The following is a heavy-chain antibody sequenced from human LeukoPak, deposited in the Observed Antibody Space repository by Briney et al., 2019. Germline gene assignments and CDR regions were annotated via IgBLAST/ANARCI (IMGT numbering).Heavy chain of an antibody. D-gene: IGHD6-19*01. CDR3: ARDLRITVAGTNYYYYGMDV. Sequence: PGGSLRLSCAASGFTFSSYWMVWVRQAPGKGLEWVANIKQDGSEKYYVDPVKGRFTISRDNAKNSLYLQMNSLRAEDTAVYYCARDLRITVAGTNYYYYGMDVWGQGTTVTVSS. CDR2: IKQDGSEK. V-gene: IGHV3-7*03. CDR1: GFTFSSYW. J-gene: IGHJ6*02.